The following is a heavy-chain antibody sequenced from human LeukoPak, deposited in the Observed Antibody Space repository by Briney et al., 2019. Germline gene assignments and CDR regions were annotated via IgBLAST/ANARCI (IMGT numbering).Heavy chain of an antibody. CDR2: INPSGGST. CDR1: GYTFTSYY. CDR3: AKFRVVYGSGSYSSLDY. V-gene: IGHV1-46*01. Sequence: ASVKVSCKASGYTFTSYYMHWVRQAPGQGLEWMGIINPSGGSTSYAQKFQGRVTMTRDMSTSTVYMELSSLRAEDTAVYYCAKFRVVYGSGSYSSLDYWGQGPLVTVSS. J-gene: IGHJ4*02. D-gene: IGHD3-10*01.